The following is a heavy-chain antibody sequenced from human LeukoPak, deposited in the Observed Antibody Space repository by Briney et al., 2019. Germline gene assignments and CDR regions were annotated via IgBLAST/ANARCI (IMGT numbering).Heavy chain of an antibody. CDR3: ARSGEAEYYYYYYMDV. V-gene: IGHV1-46*01. CDR2: INPSGGST. Sequence: ASVKVSCKASGYTFTSYYMHWVRQAPGQGLEWMGIINPSGGSTSYAQKFQGRVTMTRDTSTSTVYMELSRLRSDDTAVYYCARSGEAEYYYYYYMDVWGKGTTVTISS. D-gene: IGHD5-12*01. CDR1: GYTFTSYY. J-gene: IGHJ6*03.